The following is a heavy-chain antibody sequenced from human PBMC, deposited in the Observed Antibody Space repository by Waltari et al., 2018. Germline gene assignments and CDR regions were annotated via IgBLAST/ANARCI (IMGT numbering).Heavy chain of an antibody. J-gene: IGHJ4*02. CDR2: IYYSGST. D-gene: IGHD2-8*02. CDR3: ARDLSDGVWGY. V-gene: IGHV4-59*01. CDR1: GGSISSSY. Sequence: QVQLQESGPGLVKPSETLSLTCTVSGGSISSSYWSWIRQPPGKGLEWIGYIYYSGSTNYNPSLKSRVTISVDTSKNQFSLKLSSVTAADTAVYYCARDLSDGVWGYWGQGTLVTVSS.